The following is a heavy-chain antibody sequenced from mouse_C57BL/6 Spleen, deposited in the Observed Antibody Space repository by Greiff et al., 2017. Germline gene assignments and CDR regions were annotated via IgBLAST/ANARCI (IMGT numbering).Heavy chain of an antibody. D-gene: IGHD2-3*01. CDR2: IYPGSGGT. CDR1: GYTFTSYW. Sequence: QVQLQQSGAELVQPGASVKMSCKASGYTFTSYWITWVMQRPGPGLEWIGDIYPGSGGTTYNEKFKGKATLTVDKSSSTAYMQLSSLRSEDSAVYFGARYDTEGRGPLAYWGQGTLVTVSA. V-gene: IGHV1-55*01. CDR3: ARYDTEGRGPLAY. J-gene: IGHJ3*01.